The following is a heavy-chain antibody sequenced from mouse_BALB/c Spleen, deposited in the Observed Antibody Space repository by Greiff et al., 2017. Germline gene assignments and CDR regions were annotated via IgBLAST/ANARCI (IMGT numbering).Heavy chain of an antibody. D-gene: IGHD2-1*01. Sequence: QVQLKQPGAELVKPGASVKTSCKASGYTFTSYWMHWVKQRPGQGLEWIGTIDPSDSYTSYNQKFKGKATLTVDTSTSTAYMQLSSLTSEDSAVYYCTYYGNLYYFDYWGQGTTLTVSS. CDR2: IDPSDSYT. J-gene: IGHJ2*01. CDR3: TYYGNLYYFDY. V-gene: IGHV1S127*01. CDR1: GYTFTSYW.